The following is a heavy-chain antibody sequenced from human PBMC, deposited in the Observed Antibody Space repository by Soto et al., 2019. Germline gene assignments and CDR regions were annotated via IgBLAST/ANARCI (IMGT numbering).Heavy chain of an antibody. CDR2: IYYSGST. V-gene: IGHV4-31*03. J-gene: IGHJ6*02. CDR3: ARQGEGXYDFWSGSTHYYYGMDV. Sequence: SETLSLTCTVSGGSISSGGYYWSWIRQHPGKGLEWVGYIYYSGSTYYNPSLKSRVTISVDTSKNQFSLKLSSVTAADTAVYYCARQGEGXYDFWSGSTHYYYGMDVWGQGTTVTVSS. D-gene: IGHD3-3*01. CDR1: GGSISSGGYY.